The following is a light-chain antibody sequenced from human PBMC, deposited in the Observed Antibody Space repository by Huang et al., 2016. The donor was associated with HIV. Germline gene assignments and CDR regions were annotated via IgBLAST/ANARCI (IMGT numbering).Light chain of an antibody. CDR1: PSLLHSNGYNY. CDR2: LGS. V-gene: IGKV2-28*01. Sequence: DIVMTQFPLSLPVIPEVPASISCRSSPSLLHSNGYNYLDWYVQKPGQSPQLPIYLGSNRASGVPDRFSGSGSGTDFTLKISRVEAEDVGIYYCMQALQTPMFTFGQGTKLEIK. J-gene: IGKJ2*01. CDR3: MQALQTPMFT.